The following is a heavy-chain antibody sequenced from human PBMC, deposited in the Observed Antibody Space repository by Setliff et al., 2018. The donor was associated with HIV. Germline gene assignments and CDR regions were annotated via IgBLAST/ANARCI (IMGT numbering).Heavy chain of an antibody. Sequence: SETLSLTCTVSGGSISSSSYYWGWIRQPPGKGLEWIGSIYYSGSTYYNPSLKSRVTMSGDTSKNQFSLKLTSVTASDTAVYYCARAAAGNTGPFDLWGQGSPVTVSS. CDR2: IYYSGST. CDR3: ARAAAGNTGPFDL. V-gene: IGHV4-39*07. CDR1: GGSISSSSYY. J-gene: IGHJ4*02. D-gene: IGHD4-17*01.